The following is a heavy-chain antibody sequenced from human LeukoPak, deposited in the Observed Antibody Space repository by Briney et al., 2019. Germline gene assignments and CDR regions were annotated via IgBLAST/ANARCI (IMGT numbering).Heavy chain of an antibody. V-gene: IGHV1-69*13. CDR1: GGTFSSYA. D-gene: IGHD6-19*01. CDR3: ARGPVYSSGWYRWFDP. Sequence: ASVNVSCKASGGTFSSYAISWVRQAPGQGLEWMGGIIPVFGTANYAQKFQGRVTITADESTSTAYMELSSLRSEDTAVYYCARGPVYSSGWYRWFDPWGQGTLVTVSS. J-gene: IGHJ5*02. CDR2: IIPVFGTA.